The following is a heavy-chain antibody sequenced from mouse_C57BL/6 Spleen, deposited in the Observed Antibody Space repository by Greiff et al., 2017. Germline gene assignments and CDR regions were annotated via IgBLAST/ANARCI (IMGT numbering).Heavy chain of an antibody. CDR1: GFSLTSYG. Sequence: VQLQQSGPGLVAPSQSLSITCTASGFSLTSYGVSWVRQPPGKGLEWLGVIWGDGSTNYHSALISKLNSRKDNSKSQVFLKLNSLQTDDTAAYYWAKEGWNGGYWYFDVWGTGTTVTVSS. J-gene: IGHJ1*03. D-gene: IGHD3-3*01. V-gene: IGHV2-3*01. CDR2: IWGDGST. CDR3: AKEGWNGGYWYFDV.